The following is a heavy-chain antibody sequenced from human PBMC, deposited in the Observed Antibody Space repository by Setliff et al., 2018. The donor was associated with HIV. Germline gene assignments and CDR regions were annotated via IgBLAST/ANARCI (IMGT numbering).Heavy chain of an antibody. V-gene: IGHV1-2*04. Sequence: SVKVSCKASGYSFTDYYIHWVRQAPGQGLEWMGWINPKSDGTNYAQKFQGWITMTRDTSISTAYMELSRLRSDDTAVYYCARAGYCSGGSCYFLTVWGQGTLVTVSS. CDR1: GYSFTDYY. D-gene: IGHD2-15*01. CDR3: ARAGYCSGGSCYFLTV. CDR2: INPKSDGT. J-gene: IGHJ4*02.